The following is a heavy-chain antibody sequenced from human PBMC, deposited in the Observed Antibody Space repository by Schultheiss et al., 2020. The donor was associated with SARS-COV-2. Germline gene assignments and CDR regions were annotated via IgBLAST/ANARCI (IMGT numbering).Heavy chain of an antibody. J-gene: IGHJ5*02. CDR3: AREGEPNRMFDP. CDR1: GDSISSLNW. CDR2: IFHTGST. D-gene: IGHD1-26*01. V-gene: IGHV4-4*02. Sequence: SQTLSLTCVVSGDSISSLNWWSWVRQPPGKGLEWIGEIFHTGSTNYNPSLKSRVTISVDTSKNQFSLKLSSVTAADTAVYYCAREGEPNRMFDPWGQGTLVTVSS.